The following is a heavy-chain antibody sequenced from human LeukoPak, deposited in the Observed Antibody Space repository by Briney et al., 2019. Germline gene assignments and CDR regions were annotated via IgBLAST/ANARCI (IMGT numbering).Heavy chain of an antibody. CDR3: ARDRWFGEFSHEMDV. CDR2: INPNSGGT. J-gene: IGHJ6*04. Sequence: ASVKVSCKASGYTFTGYYMHWVRQAPGQGLEWMGWINPNSGGTNYAQKFQGRVTMTRDTSISTAYMELSRLRADDTAVYYCARDRWFGEFSHEMDVWGKGTTVTISS. CDR1: GYTFTGYY. V-gene: IGHV1-2*02. D-gene: IGHD3-10*01.